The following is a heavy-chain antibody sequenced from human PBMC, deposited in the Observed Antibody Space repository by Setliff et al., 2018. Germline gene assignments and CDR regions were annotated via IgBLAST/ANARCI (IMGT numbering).Heavy chain of an antibody. CDR3: ARRLPYFGMDV. CDR2: INQAGSAK. D-gene: IGHD2-15*01. CDR1: GFTFSSFW. J-gene: IGHJ6*02. Sequence: PGGSLRLSCAASGFTFSSFWMSWVRQAPGKGLEWVANINQAGSAKYYVDSVKGRFTISRDNGKNTVYLQMNSLRAEDTAMYYCARRLPYFGMDVWGQGTTVTVS. V-gene: IGHV3-7*01.